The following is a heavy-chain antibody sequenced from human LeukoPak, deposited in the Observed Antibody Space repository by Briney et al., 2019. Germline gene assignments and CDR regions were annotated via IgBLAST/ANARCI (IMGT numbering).Heavy chain of an antibody. CDR2: IYSSGTT. CDR1: GGSISSSY. Sequence: SETLSLTCTVSGGSISSSYWSWIRQPPGKRLEWTGYIYSSGTTNYNPSLKSRLTISVDTSKNQFSLNLNSVTAADTAVYYCAGHTSKTYSSSSDWFDPWGQGTLVTVSS. D-gene: IGHD6-6*01. V-gene: IGHV4-4*09. CDR3: AGHTSKTYSSSSDWFDP. J-gene: IGHJ5*02.